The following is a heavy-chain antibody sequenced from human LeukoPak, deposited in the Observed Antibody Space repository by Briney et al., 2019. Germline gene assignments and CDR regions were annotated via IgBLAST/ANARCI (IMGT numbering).Heavy chain of an antibody. CDR1: GYSFTTYW. Sequence: GESLRISCKASGYSFTTYWIGWVRQMPGEGLEWMGMFFPGDSDRRYSPSFQGQVTISADKSITTAYLQWNSLKASDTAIYYCARGPRGGNWNEALDYWGQGTLVTVSS. D-gene: IGHD1-1*01. J-gene: IGHJ4*02. CDR2: FFPGDSDR. V-gene: IGHV5-51*01. CDR3: ARGPRGGNWNEALDY.